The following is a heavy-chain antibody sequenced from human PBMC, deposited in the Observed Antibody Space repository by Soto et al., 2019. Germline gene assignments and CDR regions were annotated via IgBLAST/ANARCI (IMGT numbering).Heavy chain of an antibody. CDR2: FYSGGST. D-gene: IGHD6-6*01. CDR1: GFTVSSNH. V-gene: IGHV3-66*01. J-gene: IGHJ6*03. CDR3: ASSSSSTYYYYYYMDV. Sequence: GFLRLPCAAPGFTVSSNHMSWVRQAPGKGLEWGSVFYSGGSTYYGDSVKGRFTISRDNSKNTLYLQMNSLRAEDTAVYYCASSSSSTYYYYYYMDVWGKGTTVTVSS.